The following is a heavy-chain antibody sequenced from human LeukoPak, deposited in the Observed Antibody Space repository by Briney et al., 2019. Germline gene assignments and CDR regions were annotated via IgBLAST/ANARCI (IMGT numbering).Heavy chain of an antibody. CDR1: GFTFSSYA. V-gene: IGHV3-23*01. D-gene: IGHD6-13*01. CDR3: AKVVAAAVHFDY. CDR2: ISGSGGST. J-gene: IGHJ4*02. Sequence: GGSLRLSCAASGFTFSSYAMSWVRQAPGKGLEWVSAISGSGGSTYYADSVKGRFTISRDNSKNTLHLQMNSLRAEDTAVYYCAKVVAAAVHFDYWGQGTLVTVSS.